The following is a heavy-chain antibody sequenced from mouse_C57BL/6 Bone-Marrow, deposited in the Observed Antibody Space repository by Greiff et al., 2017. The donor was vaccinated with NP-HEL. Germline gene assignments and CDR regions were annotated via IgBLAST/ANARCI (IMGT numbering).Heavy chain of an antibody. CDR3: ARRRLLPYAMDY. V-gene: IGHV5-17*01. Sequence: EVKLVESGGGLVKPGGSLKLSCAASGFTFSDYGMHWVRQAPEKGLEWVAYISSGSSTIYYADTGKGRFTISRDNAKNTLFLQMTSLRSEDTAMYYCARRRLLPYAMDYWGQGTSVTVSS. J-gene: IGHJ4*01. CDR1: GFTFSDYG. D-gene: IGHD1-1*01. CDR2: ISSGSSTI.